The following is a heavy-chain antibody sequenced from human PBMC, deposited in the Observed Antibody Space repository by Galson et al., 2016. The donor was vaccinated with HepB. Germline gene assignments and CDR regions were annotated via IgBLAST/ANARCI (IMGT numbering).Heavy chain of an antibody. D-gene: IGHD1-26*01. J-gene: IGHJ2*01. Sequence: PALVKPTQTLTLTCSFSGFSLSSRGVGVGWIRQPPGKALEWLALISWNDGKLYSPSLRNRLTITKDIFKNQVVLTMSNMDPVNTATYYCAHSLRYSGSYSYLYFDVWGRGTLVTVSS. CDR1: GFSLSSRGVG. CDR3: AHSLRYSGSYSYLYFDV. V-gene: IGHV2-5*01. CDR2: ISWNDGK.